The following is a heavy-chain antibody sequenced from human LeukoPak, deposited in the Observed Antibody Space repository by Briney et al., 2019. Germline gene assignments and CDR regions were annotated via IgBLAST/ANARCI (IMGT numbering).Heavy chain of an antibody. CDR1: GFTFSSYA. V-gene: IGHV3-23*01. CDR2: ISGSGRST. Sequence: GGSLRLSCAASGFTFSSYAVSWVRQAPGKGLEWVSGISGSGRSTYYADSVKGRFTISRDNSKNTLYLQMNSLRAEDTAVYYCAKDRIRGCSSTSCYPGGFDYWGQGTLVTVSS. D-gene: IGHD2-2*01. CDR3: AKDRIRGCSSTSCYPGGFDY. J-gene: IGHJ4*02.